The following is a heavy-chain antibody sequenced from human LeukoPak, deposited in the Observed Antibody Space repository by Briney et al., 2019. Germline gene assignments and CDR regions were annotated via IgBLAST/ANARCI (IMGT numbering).Heavy chain of an antibody. CDR3: AGRRVLDASFDY. CDR2: IYSSDNK. J-gene: IGHJ4*02. D-gene: IGHD3-16*01. Sequence: GGSLRLSCAASGFTVSGYYMSWVRQAPGKGLEWVSVIYSSDNKYYIDSVKGRLTISRDNSKNTLYLQMNSLRAEDTAVYYCAGRRVLDASFDYWGQGTLVTVSS. CDR1: GFTVSGYY. V-gene: IGHV3-66*02.